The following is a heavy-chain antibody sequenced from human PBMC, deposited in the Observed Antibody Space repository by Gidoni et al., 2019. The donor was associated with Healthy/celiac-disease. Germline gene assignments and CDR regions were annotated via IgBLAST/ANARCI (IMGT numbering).Heavy chain of an antibody. CDR3: ARRAPVEGKAARVYYFDY. Sequence: QLQLQESGPGLVMPSATLSLTCTVSGGSISSRSYYWGWIRQPPGKGLEWIGSIYYSGSTYYNPSLKSRVTISVDTSKNQFSLKLSSVTAADTAVYYCARRAPVEGKAARVYYFDYWGQGTLVTVSS. CDR2: IYYSGST. V-gene: IGHV4-39*01. J-gene: IGHJ4*02. D-gene: IGHD6-6*01. CDR1: GGSISSRSYY.